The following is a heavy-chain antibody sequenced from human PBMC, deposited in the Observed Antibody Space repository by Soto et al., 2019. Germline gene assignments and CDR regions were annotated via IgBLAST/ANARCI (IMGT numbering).Heavy chain of an antibody. D-gene: IGHD1-7*01. V-gene: IGHV5-10-1*01. CDR3: ARHEGETTGIIYYYYYGMDV. J-gene: IGHJ6*02. CDR2: IDPSDSYT. CDR1: GYSFTSYW. Sequence: PGESLKISCKGSGYSFTSYWISWVRQMPGKGLEWMGRIDPSDSYTNYSPSFQGHVTISADKSISTAYLQWSSLKASDTAMYYCARHEGETTGIIYYYYYGMDVGGQGTTVTVSS.